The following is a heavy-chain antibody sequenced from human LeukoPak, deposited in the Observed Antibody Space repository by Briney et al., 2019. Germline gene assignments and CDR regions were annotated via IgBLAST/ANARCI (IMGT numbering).Heavy chain of an antibody. CDR2: IYTSGST. D-gene: IGHD1-26*01. V-gene: IGHV4-4*07. J-gene: IGHJ4*02. CDR3: ARDALSRGSYYAL. Sequence: PSETLSLTSTVSGGSISSYYWSWIRQPAGKGLEWIGRIYTSGSTNYNPSLKSRVTMSVDTSKNQFSLKLSSVTAADTAVYYCARDALSRGSYYALWGQGTLVTVSS. CDR1: GGSISSYY.